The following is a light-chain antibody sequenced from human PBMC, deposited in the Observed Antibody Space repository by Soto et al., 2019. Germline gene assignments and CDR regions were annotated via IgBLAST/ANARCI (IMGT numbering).Light chain of an antibody. CDR1: QSVSSSY. CDR3: QQRANWS. Sequence: EIVLTQSPGTLSLSPGDIATLSCRASQSVSSSYLAWYQQKPGQAPGLLIYGASTRATGIPARFSGSGSGTDFTLTISSLEPEDFAVYYCQQRANWSFGQGTRLEIK. CDR2: GAS. J-gene: IGKJ5*01. V-gene: IGKV3D-20*02.